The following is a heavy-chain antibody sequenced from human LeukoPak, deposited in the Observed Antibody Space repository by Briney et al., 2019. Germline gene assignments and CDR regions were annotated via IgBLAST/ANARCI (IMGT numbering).Heavy chain of an antibody. CDR3: AKDRTSWSIGLVPAVIDY. J-gene: IGHJ4*02. D-gene: IGHD2-2*01. V-gene: IGHV3-30*02. Sequence: GGSLRLSCAASGFTCSSYGMHWVRQAPGKGLEWVAFIRYDGSNKYYADSVKGRFTISRDNSKNTLYLQMNSLRAEDTAVYYCAKDRTSWSIGLVPAVIDYWGQGTLVTVSS. CDR2: IRYDGSNK. CDR1: GFTCSSYG.